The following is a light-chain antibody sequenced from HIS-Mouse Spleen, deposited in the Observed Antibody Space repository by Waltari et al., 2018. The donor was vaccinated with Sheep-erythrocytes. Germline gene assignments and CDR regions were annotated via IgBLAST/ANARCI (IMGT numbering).Light chain of an antibody. J-gene: IGLJ3*02. V-gene: IGLV2-23*01. CDR3: CSYAGSSTPWV. Sequence: QSALTQPASVSGSPGQSIALSCTGTSSDVGLYNLVSWYQQHPGKAPELMIYEGSKRPSGVSNRFSGSKSGNTASLTISGLQAEDEADYYCCSYAGSSTPWVFGGGTKLTVL. CDR1: SSDVGLYNL. CDR2: EGS.